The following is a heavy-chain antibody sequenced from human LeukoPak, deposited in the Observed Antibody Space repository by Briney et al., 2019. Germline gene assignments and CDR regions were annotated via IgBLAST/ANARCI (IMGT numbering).Heavy chain of an antibody. V-gene: IGHV1-18*01. CDR1: GYTFTSYG. D-gene: IGHD6-13*01. CDR3: ARETGIAAASYYYYYYMDV. Sequence: GASVKVSCKASGYTFTSYGISWVRQAPGQGLEWMGWISAYNGDTNYAQKLQGRVTMTTDTSTSTAYMELRSLRSDDTAVYYCARETGIAAASYYYYYYMDVWGKGTTVTVSS. J-gene: IGHJ6*03. CDR2: ISAYNGDT.